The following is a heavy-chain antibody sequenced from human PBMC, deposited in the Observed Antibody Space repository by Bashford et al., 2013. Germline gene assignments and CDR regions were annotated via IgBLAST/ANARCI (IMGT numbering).Heavy chain of an antibody. CDR3: ARDIVVIPSPIGGGLGWFDP. V-gene: IGHV4-31*03. CDR1: GGFINSGGDY. J-gene: IGHJ5*02. CDR2: IYYSGST. D-gene: IGHD2-2*02. Sequence: SETLSLTCSVSGGFINSGGDYWSWIRQHPGKGLEWIGNIYYSGSTHYNPSLRSRVSMSVDMSKNQFYLKLSSVTAADTAVYFCARDIVVIPSPIGGGLGWFDPWGQGTLVTVSS.